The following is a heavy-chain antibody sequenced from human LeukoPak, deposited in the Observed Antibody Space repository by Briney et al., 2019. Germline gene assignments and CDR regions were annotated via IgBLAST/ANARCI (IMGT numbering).Heavy chain of an antibody. J-gene: IGHJ4*02. V-gene: IGHV1-2*02. CDR3: ARDNGSGSYLFDY. CDR1: GYTFTGYY. D-gene: IGHD3-10*01. Sequence: GASVKVSCEASGYTFTGYYMHWVRQAPGQGLEWMGWINPNSGGTNYAQKFQGRVTMTRDTSISTAYMELSRLRSDDTAVYYCARDNGSGSYLFDYWGQGTLVTVSS. CDR2: INPNSGGT.